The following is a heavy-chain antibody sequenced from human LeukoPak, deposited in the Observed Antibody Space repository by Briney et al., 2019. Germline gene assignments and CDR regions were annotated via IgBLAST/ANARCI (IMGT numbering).Heavy chain of an antibody. J-gene: IGHJ4*02. CDR2: IYHSGST. V-gene: IGHV4-39*07. Sequence: SETLSLTCTVSGGSVSSSSYYWGWIRQPPGKGLEWIGSIYHSGSTYYNPSLKSRVTISVDTSKNQFSLKLSSVTAADTAVYYCARVDMIVVVTARGYFDYWGQGTLVTVSS. D-gene: IGHD3-22*01. CDR1: GGSVSSSSYY. CDR3: ARVDMIVVVTARGYFDY.